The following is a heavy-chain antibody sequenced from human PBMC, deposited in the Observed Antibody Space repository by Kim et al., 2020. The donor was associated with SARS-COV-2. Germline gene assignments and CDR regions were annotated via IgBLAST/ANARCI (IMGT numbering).Heavy chain of an antibody. V-gene: IGHV4-59*01. Sequence: SETLSLTCTVSGGSISNYYWSWIRQPPGKGLEWIGYIYYSGSTNYNPSLRSRVTISVDTSKNQFSLKLSSVTAADTAVYYCSGGGDRVVAFDIWGQGTMVTVSS. D-gene: IGHD2-15*01. CDR2: IYYSGST. J-gene: IGHJ3*02. CDR3: SGGGDRVVAFDI. CDR1: GGSISNYY.